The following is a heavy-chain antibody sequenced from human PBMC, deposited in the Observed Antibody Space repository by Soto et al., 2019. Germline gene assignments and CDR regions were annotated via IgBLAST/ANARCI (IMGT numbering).Heavy chain of an antibody. J-gene: IGHJ4*02. CDR1: GFTFSDYA. CDR2: ISAGGST. Sequence: EVQLLDSGGGLVQPGGSLRLSCTASGFTFSDYAMSWVRQPPGKGLEWVSVISAGGSTYYADSVKGRFTVSRANSKNTLYLQKNSLRAEDTAVNYCANKPIKCSSTNRYTEGIYYWSQEIMVRVSP. D-gene: IGHD2-2*01. V-gene: IGHV3-23*01. CDR3: ANKPIKCSSTNRYTEGIYY.